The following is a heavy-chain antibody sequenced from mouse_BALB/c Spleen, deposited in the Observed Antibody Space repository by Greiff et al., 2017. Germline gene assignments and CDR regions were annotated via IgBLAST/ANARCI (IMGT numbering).Heavy chain of an antibody. CDR1: GFNIKDTY. J-gene: IGHJ2*01. CDR2: IDPANGNT. CDR3: ARSMDYGSFDY. V-gene: IGHV14-3*02. D-gene: IGHD1-2*01. Sequence: VQLKESGAELVKPGASVKLSCTASGFNIKDTYMHWVKQRPEQGLEWIGRIDPANGNTKYDPKFQGKATITADTSSNTAYLQLSSLTSEDTAVYYCARSMDYGSFDYWGQGTTLTVSS.